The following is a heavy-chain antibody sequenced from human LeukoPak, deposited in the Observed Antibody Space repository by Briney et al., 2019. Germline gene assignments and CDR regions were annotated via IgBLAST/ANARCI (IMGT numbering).Heavy chain of an antibody. D-gene: IGHD2-2*03. CDR2: IYYSGST. CDR3: ARDGSHYFAY. V-gene: IGHV4-31*03. J-gene: IGHJ4*02. Sequence: SETLSLTCTVSGGSISSGGYYWSWIRQHPGKGLEWIGYIYYSGSTYYNPSLKSRVTISVDTSKNQFSLKLSSVTAADTAVYYCARDGSHYFAYWGQGTLVTVSS. CDR1: GGSISSGGYY.